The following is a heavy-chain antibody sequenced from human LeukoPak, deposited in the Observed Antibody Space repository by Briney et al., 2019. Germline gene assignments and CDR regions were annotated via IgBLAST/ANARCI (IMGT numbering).Heavy chain of an antibody. CDR2: INHSGST. D-gene: IGHD6-19*01. Sequence: PSETLSLTCAVYGGSFSGYYWSWIRQPPGKGLEWIGEINHSGSTNYNPSLKSRATISVDTSKNQFSLKLSSVTAADTAVYYCARGVAVAGISYWGQGTLVTVSS. CDR1: GGSFSGYY. V-gene: IGHV4-34*01. J-gene: IGHJ4*02. CDR3: ARGVAVAGISY.